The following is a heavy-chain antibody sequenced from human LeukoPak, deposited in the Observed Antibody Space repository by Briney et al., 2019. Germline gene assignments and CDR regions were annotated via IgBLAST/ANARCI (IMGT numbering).Heavy chain of an antibody. V-gene: IGHV3-23*01. J-gene: IGHJ4*02. CDR1: GFTFSSYA. CDR3: AKLGYGSGSYSDLDY. CDR2: ISGSGGST. Sequence: GGSLRLSCAASGFTFSSYAMSWVRQAPGKGLEWVSAISGSGGSTYYADSVKGRFTISRDNSKNTLYLQMNSLGAEDTAVYYCAKLGYGSGSYSDLDYWGQGTLVTVSS. D-gene: IGHD3-10*01.